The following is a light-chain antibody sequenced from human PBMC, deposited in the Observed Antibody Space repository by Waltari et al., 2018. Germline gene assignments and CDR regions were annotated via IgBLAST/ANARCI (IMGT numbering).Light chain of an antibody. CDR2: EDS. CDR3: GTWDSSLSGAV. V-gene: IGLV1-51*02. CDR1: SSNIGNNY. Sequence: QSVLTQQPSVSAAPGQRVTISCSGGSSNIGNNYVYWYRQFPGTAPKLLIYEDSERPSGIPGRLSGSKSGTSATLDITGLQSGDEADYYCGTWDSSLSGAVFGGGTHLTVL. J-gene: IGLJ7*01.